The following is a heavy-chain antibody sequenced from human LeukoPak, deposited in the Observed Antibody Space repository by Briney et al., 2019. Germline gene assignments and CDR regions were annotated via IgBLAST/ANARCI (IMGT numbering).Heavy chain of an antibody. J-gene: IGHJ5*02. CDR2: ISAYNGNT. D-gene: IGHD6-13*01. V-gene: IGHV1-18*01. CDR3: AREAGDSSSRRWAWFDP. CDR1: GYTFTSYG. Sequence: GASVKVSCKASGYTFTSYGISWERQAPGQGLEWMGWISAYNGNTNYAQKLQGRVTMTTDTSTSTAYMELRSLRSDDTAVYYCAREAGDSSSRRWAWFDPWGQGTLVTVSS.